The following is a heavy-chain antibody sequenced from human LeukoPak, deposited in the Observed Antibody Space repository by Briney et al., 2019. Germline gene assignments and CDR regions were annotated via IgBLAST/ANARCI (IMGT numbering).Heavy chain of an antibody. D-gene: IGHD4-17*01. CDR3: ARSHIDYGDYGSDQRLGEYFDY. Sequence: GGSLRLSCATSGFTLSSYSMNWVRQAPGKGLEWVSSIRSSSIYIYYADSVKGRFTISRDNAKNSLYLQMNSLRAEDTALYYCARSHIDYGDYGSDQRLGEYFDYWGQGTLVTVSS. CDR1: GFTLSSYS. J-gene: IGHJ4*02. CDR2: IRSSSIYI. V-gene: IGHV3-21*04.